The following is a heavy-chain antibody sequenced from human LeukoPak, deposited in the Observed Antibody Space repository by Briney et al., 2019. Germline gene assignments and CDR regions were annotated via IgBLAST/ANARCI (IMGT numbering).Heavy chain of an antibody. CDR1: GFTFSSYG. CDR2: ISSSSSYI. Sequence: PGGSLRLSCAASGFTFSSYGMNWVRQAPGKGLEWVSSISSSSSYIYYADSVKGRFTISRDNAKNSLYLQMNSLRAEDTAVYYCARGYCSSTSCSLDFDYWGQGTLVTVSS. CDR3: ARGYCSSTSCSLDFDY. D-gene: IGHD2-2*01. V-gene: IGHV3-21*01. J-gene: IGHJ4*02.